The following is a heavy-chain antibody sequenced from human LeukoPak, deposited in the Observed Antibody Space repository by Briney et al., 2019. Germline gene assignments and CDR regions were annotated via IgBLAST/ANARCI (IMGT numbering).Heavy chain of an antibody. CDR2: VSISSGTI. CDR1: GFTFTGHN. D-gene: IGHD3-16*02. J-gene: IGHJ4*02. CDR3: AKDTSYHGY. Sequence: PGGSLRLSCAASGFTFTGHNMNWVRQAPGKGLEWVSFVSISSGTIYYADSVKGRFTISRDNSKSTLYLQMNSLRDDDSAAYFCAKDTSYHGYWGQGTLVTVSS. V-gene: IGHV3-48*02.